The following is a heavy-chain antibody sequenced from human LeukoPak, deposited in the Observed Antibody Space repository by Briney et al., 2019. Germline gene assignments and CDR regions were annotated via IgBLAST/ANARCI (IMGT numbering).Heavy chain of an antibody. V-gene: IGHV3-30*03. D-gene: IGHD3-3*01. CDR2: ISYDGSIK. J-gene: IGHJ4*02. Sequence: GGSLRLSCAASGFTFSRFGMHWVRQAPGKGLEWVAVISYDGSIKYYADSVKYRFTFSRDNYKNTLYLQMNSLRAEDTAVFYCARDRERFLEWPDPFDYWGQGTLVTVSS. CDR3: ARDRERFLEWPDPFDY. CDR1: GFTFSRFG.